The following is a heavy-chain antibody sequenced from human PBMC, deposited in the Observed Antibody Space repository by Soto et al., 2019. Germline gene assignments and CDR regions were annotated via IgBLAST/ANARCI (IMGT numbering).Heavy chain of an antibody. CDR2: MNPNSGNT. D-gene: IGHD2-21*02. CDR3: ARGGGGVVTAILGYYYYGMDV. J-gene: IGHJ6*02. CDR1: GYTFTSYD. Sequence: EASVKVSCKASGYTFTSYDINWVRQATGQGLEWMGWMNPNSGNTGYAQKFQGRVTMTRNTSISTAYMELSSLRSEDTAVYYCARGGGGVVTAILGYYYYGMDVWGQGTTVTVSS. V-gene: IGHV1-8*01.